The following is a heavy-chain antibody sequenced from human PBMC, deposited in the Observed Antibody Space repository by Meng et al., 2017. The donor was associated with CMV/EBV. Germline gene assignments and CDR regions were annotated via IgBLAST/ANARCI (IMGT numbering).Heavy chain of an antibody. Sequence: SVKVSCKASGYTFTGYYMHWVRQPPGQGLAWMGWINPNSGGTNYAQKFQGRVTMTRDTSISTAYMELSRLRSDDTAVYYCARDWTIPYYGMDVWGQGTTVTVSS. CDR3: ARDWTIPYYGMDV. V-gene: IGHV1-2*02. J-gene: IGHJ6*02. CDR2: INPNSGGT. D-gene: IGHD3-3*01. CDR1: GYTFTGYY.